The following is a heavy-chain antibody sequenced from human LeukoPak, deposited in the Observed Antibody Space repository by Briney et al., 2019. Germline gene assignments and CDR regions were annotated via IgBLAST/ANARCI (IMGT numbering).Heavy chain of an antibody. J-gene: IGHJ4*02. D-gene: IGHD6-13*01. CDR1: GFIISNYA. V-gene: IGHV3-64D*06. CDR3: LKDLCKGDSSSWYYFHY. CDR2: ISANGGST. Sequence: PGGSLRLSCSASGFIISNYAMHWVRQAPGKGLEYLSAISANGGSTYYTDSVKGRFTISRDNSRSTLYLKMSSLRAEGTAIYHCLKDLCKGDSSSWYYFHYWGQGTLVTVSS.